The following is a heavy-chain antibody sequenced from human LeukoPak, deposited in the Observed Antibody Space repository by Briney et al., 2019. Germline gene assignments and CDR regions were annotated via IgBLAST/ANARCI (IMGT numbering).Heavy chain of an antibody. Sequence: MGWISAYNGNTNYAQKLQGRVTMTTDTSTSTAYMELRSLRSDDTAVYYCARGHQLLWPYWGQGTLVTVSS. CDR2: ISAYNGNT. D-gene: IGHD2-2*01. CDR3: ARGHQLLWPY. V-gene: IGHV1-18*01. J-gene: IGHJ4*02.